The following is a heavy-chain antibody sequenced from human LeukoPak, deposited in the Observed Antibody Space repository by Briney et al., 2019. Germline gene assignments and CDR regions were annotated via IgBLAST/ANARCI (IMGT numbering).Heavy chain of an antibody. CDR1: GFTFSSNW. J-gene: IGHJ4*02. D-gene: IGHD2-15*01. V-gene: IGHV3-7*01. CDR2: IRQDGSDK. CDR3: ARDRDCGDGGCYPRFDY. Sequence: PGGSLRLSCAASGFTFSSNWMSWVRQAPGKGLEWVANIRQDGSDKYYMDSVKGRFTISRDNAKNSLSLQMNSLRVEDTAVYYCARDRDCGDGGCYPRFDYWGQGVRVTVSS.